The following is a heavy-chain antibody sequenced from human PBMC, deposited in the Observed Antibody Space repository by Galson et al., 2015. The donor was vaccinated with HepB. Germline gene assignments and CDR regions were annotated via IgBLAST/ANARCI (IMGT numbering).Heavy chain of an antibody. J-gene: IGHJ4*02. D-gene: IGHD1-7*01. CDR3: ATRKVTGTTSESFFDY. CDR1: GYTLTELS. V-gene: IGHV1-24*01. Sequence: SVKVSCKVSGYTLTELSMHWVRQAPGKGLEWMGGFDPEDGETIYAQKFQGRVTMTEDTSTDTAYMELSSLRSEDTAVYYCATRKVTGTTSESFFDYWGQGTLVTVSS. CDR2: FDPEDGET.